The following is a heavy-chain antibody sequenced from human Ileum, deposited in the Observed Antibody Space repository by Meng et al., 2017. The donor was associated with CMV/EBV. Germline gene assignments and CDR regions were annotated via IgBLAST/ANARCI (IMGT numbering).Heavy chain of an antibody. V-gene: IGHV4-39*07. J-gene: IGHJ4*02. CDR3: AADISTAWFYY. D-gene: IGHD2-2*01. Sequence: QAQLQESGPGLVKPSATLSLTCTVSGDSIISGRHFLGWTRQAPGKGLEWIATVHYTETTHYNPSLRSRITISVDTAKNQISLKVSSLTAADTAIYYCAADISTAWFYYWGQGSLVTVSS. CDR2: VHYTETT. CDR1: GDSIISGRHF.